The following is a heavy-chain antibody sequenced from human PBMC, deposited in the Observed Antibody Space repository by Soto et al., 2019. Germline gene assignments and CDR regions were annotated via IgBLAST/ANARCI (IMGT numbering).Heavy chain of an antibody. CDR3: ARGPIVVVTAPNWFDP. CDR2: INGGNGDT. CDR1: GYTFTKYG. D-gene: IGHD2-21*02. Sequence: ASVKVSCKASGYTFTKYGVHWVRQAPGQRLEWLGWINGGNGDTKYSQKLQGGISISRDTSASTAYMELSSLKSEDTAVYYCARGPIVVVTAPNWFDPWGQGTLVTVSS. J-gene: IGHJ5*02. V-gene: IGHV1-3*01.